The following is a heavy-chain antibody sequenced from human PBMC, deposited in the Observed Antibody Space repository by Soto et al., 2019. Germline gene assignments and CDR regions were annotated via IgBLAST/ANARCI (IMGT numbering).Heavy chain of an antibody. J-gene: IGHJ5*02. CDR3: ARPRYGSGNWFDP. Sequence: SETLSLTCTVSGGSISSSSYYWGWIRQPPRKGLEWIGSIYYSGSTYYNPSLKSRVTISVDTSKNQFSLKQSSVTAADTAVYYCARPRYGSGNWFDPWGQGTLVTVSS. CDR1: GGSISSSSYY. D-gene: IGHD3-10*01. CDR2: IYYSGST. V-gene: IGHV4-39*01.